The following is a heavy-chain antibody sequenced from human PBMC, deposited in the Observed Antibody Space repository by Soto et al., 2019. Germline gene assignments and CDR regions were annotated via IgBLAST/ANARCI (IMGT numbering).Heavy chain of an antibody. CDR3: ARDEVFKGAWFDP. Sequence: QVQLVQSGAEVKNPGASLKVYCKASGYTFTSYGISWVRQAPGQGLEWMGWISAYNGNSNYEQQLQGRVTMTTDPSTSTTYMELRRLSYAATAVYSCARDEVFKGAWFDPWGQCTLVTVS. CDR1: GYTFTSYG. J-gene: IGHJ5*02. V-gene: IGHV1-18*04. CDR2: ISAYNGNS. D-gene: IGHD3-16*01.